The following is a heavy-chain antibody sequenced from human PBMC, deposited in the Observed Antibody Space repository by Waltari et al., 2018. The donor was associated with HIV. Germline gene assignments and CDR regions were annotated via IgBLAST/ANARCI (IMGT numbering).Heavy chain of an antibody. CDR2: IYYSGST. CDR3: ARDYDSSGYTFDY. D-gene: IGHD3-22*01. CDR1: GGSISSYY. V-gene: IGHV4-59*12. Sequence: QVQLQESGPGLVKPSETLSLTCTVSGGSISSYYWSWIRQPPGKGLEWIGYIYYSGSTNYNPSLKSRVTISVDTSKNQFSLKLSSETAADTAVYYCARDYDSSGYTFDYWGQGTLVTVSS. J-gene: IGHJ4*02.